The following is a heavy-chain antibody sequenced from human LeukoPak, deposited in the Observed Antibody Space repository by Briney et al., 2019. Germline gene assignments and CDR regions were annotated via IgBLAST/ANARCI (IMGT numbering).Heavy chain of an antibody. D-gene: IGHD3-9*01. J-gene: IGHJ4*02. CDR3: AKWGDYDVLTGYYVPDY. V-gene: IGHV3-23*01. CDR2: ILGSGGST. Sequence: GGSLRLSCAASGFTFSSYAMSWVRHAPGKGLEWVSAILGSGGSTYYADSVKGRFTVSRDNSKSTLYLQMNSLRAEDTALYYCAKWGDYDVLTGYYVPDYWGQGTLVTVSS. CDR1: GFTFSSYA.